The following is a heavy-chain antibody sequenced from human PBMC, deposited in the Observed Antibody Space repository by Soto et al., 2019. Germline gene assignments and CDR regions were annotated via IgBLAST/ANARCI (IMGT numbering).Heavy chain of an antibody. CDR3: AKDLVAMRVVAALDY. Sequence: QVQLVESGGGVVQPGRSLRLSCAASGFTFSTYGMHWVRQAPGKGLEWVAIISYDGSNKYYADSVKGRFTISRDNSKNTLYLQMNSLRAEDTAVYYCAKDLVAMRVVAALDYWGQGTRVTVSS. CDR2: ISYDGSNK. CDR1: GFTFSTYG. V-gene: IGHV3-30*18. D-gene: IGHD3-22*01. J-gene: IGHJ4*02.